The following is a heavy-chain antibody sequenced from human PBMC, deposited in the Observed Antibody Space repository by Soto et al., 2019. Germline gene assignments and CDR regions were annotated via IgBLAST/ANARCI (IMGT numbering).Heavy chain of an antibody. CDR2: IDWDDDK. J-gene: IGHJ4*02. CDR1: GFSLSTSGMC. D-gene: IGHD3-16*02. Sequence: ESGPTLVNPTQTLTLTCTFSGFSLSTSGMCVSWIRQPPGKALEWLALIDWDDDKYYSTSLKTRLTISKDTSKNQVVLTMTNMDPVDTATYYCARSYYDYVWGSYRYDFFDYWAQRTLVTVSS. CDR3: ARSYYDYVWGSYRYDFFDY. V-gene: IGHV2-70*01.